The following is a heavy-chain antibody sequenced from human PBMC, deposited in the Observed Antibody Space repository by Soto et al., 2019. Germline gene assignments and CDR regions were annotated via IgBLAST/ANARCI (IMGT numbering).Heavy chain of an antibody. CDR2: ISYDGSNK. CDR3: ARGAVAGPSDY. D-gene: IGHD6-19*01. J-gene: IGHJ4*02. CDR1: GFTFSSYA. V-gene: IGHV3-30-3*01. Sequence: QVQLVESGGGVVQPGRSLRLSCAASGFTFSSYAMHWVRQAPGKGLEWVAVISYDGSNKYYADSVKGRFTISRDNSTNTLYVQMNSLRAEGTAVYYCARGAVAGPSDYWGQGTLVTVSS.